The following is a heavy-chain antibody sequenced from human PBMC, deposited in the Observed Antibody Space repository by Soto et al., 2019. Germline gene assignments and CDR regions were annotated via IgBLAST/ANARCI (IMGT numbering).Heavy chain of an antibody. V-gene: IGHV5-51*01. CDR3: ARHSTTRRWSGMDV. CDR1: GYTFTNYR. D-gene: IGHD1-26*01. J-gene: IGHJ6*02. CDR2: IYPADSDT. Sequence: GESLKISCKASGYTFTNYRIGWVRQMPGKGLEWMGLIYPADSDTTYSPSFQGQVSISADRSIRSAFLQWSSLKASDTAIYYCARHSTTRRWSGMDVWGQGTTVTVSS.